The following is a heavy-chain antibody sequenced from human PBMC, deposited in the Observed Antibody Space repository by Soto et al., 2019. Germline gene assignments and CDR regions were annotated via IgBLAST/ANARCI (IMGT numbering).Heavy chain of an antibody. J-gene: IGHJ3*02. V-gene: IGHV3-33*01. CDR3: ARDNWNYVSAFDI. CDR1: GFTFSSYA. CDR2: IWNDGTNK. Sequence: QVQLVESGGGVVQPGRSLRLSCAASGFTFSSYAMHWVRQAPGKGREWVAVIWNDGTNKYYADSVKGRFTISRDNSKTTLYLQMNSLRAEDTAVYYCARDNWNYVSAFDIWGQGTMVTVSS. D-gene: IGHD1-7*01.